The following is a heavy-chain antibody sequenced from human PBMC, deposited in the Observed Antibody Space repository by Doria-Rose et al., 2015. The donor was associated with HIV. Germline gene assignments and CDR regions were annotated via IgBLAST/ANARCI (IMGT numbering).Heavy chain of an antibody. CDR2: IYPGDSDT. J-gene: IGHJ4*02. CDR3: ARPLDYSSSWYLPYGY. V-gene: IGHV5-51*01. D-gene: IGHD6-13*01. Sequence: LEWMGIIYPGDSDTRYSPSFQGQVTISADKSIDTAYLQWSSLKVSDTAMYYCARPLDYSSSWYLPYGYWGQGTLVTVSS.